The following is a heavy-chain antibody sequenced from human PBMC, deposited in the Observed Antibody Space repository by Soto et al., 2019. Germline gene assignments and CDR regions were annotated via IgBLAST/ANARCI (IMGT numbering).Heavy chain of an antibody. Sequence: ASVKVSGKASGSTFTTHAMHLLLQAPVQILEWMGWINGGTGQTKHSQRFQGRVTITRDTSASTAYMELSSLRSEDTAVYYCARGKGMEENYYYYGLDIWGQGTTVTVSS. J-gene: IGHJ6*02. CDR1: GSTFTTHA. CDR2: INGGTGQT. V-gene: IGHV1-3*01. D-gene: IGHD3-3*01. CDR3: ARGKGMEENYYYYGLDI.